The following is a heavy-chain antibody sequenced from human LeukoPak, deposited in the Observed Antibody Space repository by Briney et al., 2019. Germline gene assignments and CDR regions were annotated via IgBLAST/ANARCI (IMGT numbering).Heavy chain of an antibody. CDR3: AKDRGSLTYAAQNDY. J-gene: IGHJ4*02. CDR2: ISGSGGST. V-gene: IGHV3-23*01. Sequence: PGGSLRLSCAASGFTFSSYAMSWVRQAPGKGLEWVSAISGSGGSTYYADSVKGRFTISRDNSKNTLYLQMNSLRAEDTAVYYCAKDRGSLTYAAQNDYWGQGTLVTVSS. CDR1: GFTFSSYA.